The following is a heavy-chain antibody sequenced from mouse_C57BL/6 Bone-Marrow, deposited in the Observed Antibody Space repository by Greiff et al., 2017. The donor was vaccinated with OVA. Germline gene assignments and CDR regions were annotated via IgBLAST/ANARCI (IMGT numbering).Heavy chain of an antibody. V-gene: IGHV1-53*01. J-gene: IGHJ4*01. Sequence: VQLQQPGTELVKPGASVKLSCKASGYTFTSYWMHWVKQRPGQGLEWIGNINPSNGGTNYNEKFKSKATLTVDKSSSTAYMQLISLTSEDSAVYYCAYGSSSYYYAIDYGGQGTSVTVSS. CDR1: GYTFTSYW. D-gene: IGHD1-1*01. CDR3: AYGSSSYYYAIDY. CDR2: INPSNGGT.